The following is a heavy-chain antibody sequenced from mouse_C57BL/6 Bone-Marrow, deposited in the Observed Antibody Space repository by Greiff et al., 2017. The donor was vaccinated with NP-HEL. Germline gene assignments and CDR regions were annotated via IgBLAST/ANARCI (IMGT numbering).Heavy chain of an antibody. CDR1: GYTFTSYG. V-gene: IGHV1-81*01. CDR3: ARWGYYGSSYAMDY. D-gene: IGHD1-1*01. CDR2: IYPRSGNT. Sequence: SGAELARPGASVKLSCKASGYTFTSYGISWVKQRTGQGLEWIGEIYPRSGNTYYNEKFKGKATLTADKSSSTAYMELRSLTSEDSAVYFCARWGYYGSSYAMDYWGQGTSVTVSS. J-gene: IGHJ4*01.